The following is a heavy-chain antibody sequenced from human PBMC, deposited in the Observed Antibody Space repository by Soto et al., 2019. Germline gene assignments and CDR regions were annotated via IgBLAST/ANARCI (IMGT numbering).Heavy chain of an antibody. CDR2: IYYSGST. CDR1: GGSISSSSYY. CDR3: ARRLFDDFWSGYAGWFDP. D-gene: IGHD3-3*01. V-gene: IGHV4-39*01. Sequence: QLQLQESGPGLVKPSETLSLTCTVSGGSISSSSYYWVWIRQPPGKGLEWIGSIYYSGSTYYNPSLKSRCTISVDTSKNQFSLKLRSVTAADTAVYYCARRLFDDFWSGYAGWFDPWGQGTLVTVSS. J-gene: IGHJ5*02.